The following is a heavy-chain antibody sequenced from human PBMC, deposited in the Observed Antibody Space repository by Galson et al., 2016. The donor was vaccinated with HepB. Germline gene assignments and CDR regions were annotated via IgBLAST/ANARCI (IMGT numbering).Heavy chain of an antibody. V-gene: IGHV3-30*03. CDR2: MSYDGNNN. CDR1: GFTFSSYG. CDR3: AGAGGHNWNDPGDY. J-gene: IGHJ4*02. Sequence: SLRLSCAASGFTFSSYGMHWVRQAPGKGLEWVALMSYDGNNNYYVDSVKGRFTISRDNSKNTLYLQMNSLRAEDTAVYYCAGAGGHNWNDPGDYWGQGTLVTVSS. D-gene: IGHD1-1*01.